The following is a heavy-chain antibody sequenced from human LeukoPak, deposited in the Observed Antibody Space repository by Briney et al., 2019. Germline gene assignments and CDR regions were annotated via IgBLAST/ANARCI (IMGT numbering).Heavy chain of an antibody. Sequence: GASVKVSCKASGGTFSSYAISWVRQAPGQGLEWMGGIIPILGTANYAQKFQGRVTITADESTSTAYMELSSLRSEDTAVYYCARVKKWGHQLRGPNWFDPWGQGTLVTVSS. CDR2: IIPILGTA. V-gene: IGHV1-69*13. CDR3: ARVKKWGHQLRGPNWFDP. CDR1: GGTFSSYA. D-gene: IGHD2-2*01. J-gene: IGHJ5*02.